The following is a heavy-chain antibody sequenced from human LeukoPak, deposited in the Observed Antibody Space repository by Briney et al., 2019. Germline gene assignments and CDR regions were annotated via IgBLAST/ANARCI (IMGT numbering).Heavy chain of an antibody. CDR1: GFTFSSYA. D-gene: IGHD3-22*01. J-gene: IGHJ4*02. CDR2: ISYDGSNK. V-gene: IGHV3-30-3*01. CDR3: AREVGDYYDSSGPGPLDY. Sequence: GGSLRLSCAASGFTFSSYAMHWVRQAPGKGLEWVAVISYDGSNKYYADSVKGRFTISRDNSKNTLYLQMNSLRAEDTAVYYCAREVGDYYDSSGPGPLDYWGQGTLVTVSS.